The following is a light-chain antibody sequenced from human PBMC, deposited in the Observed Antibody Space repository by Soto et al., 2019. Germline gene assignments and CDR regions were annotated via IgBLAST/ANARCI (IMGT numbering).Light chain of an antibody. CDR2: DVS. J-gene: IGLJ1*01. Sequence: QSVLTQPASVSGSPGQSITISCTGTSSAVGGYSHVSWYQQNTGKAPKLMVYDVSNRPSGVSNRFSGSKSGNTASLTISGLQAEDEADYYCSSYTSSGRYVFGTGTKVTVL. CDR1: SSAVGGYSH. V-gene: IGLV2-14*01. CDR3: SSYTSSGRYV.